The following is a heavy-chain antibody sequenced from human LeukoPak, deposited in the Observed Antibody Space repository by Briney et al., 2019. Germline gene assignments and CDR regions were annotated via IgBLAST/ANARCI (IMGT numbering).Heavy chain of an antibody. CDR3: AGESRGYSYAYVGL. CDR2: IYYSGST. CDR1: GGSISSYY. Sequence: SETLSLTCTVSGGSISSYYWSWIRQHPGKGREWIGYIYYSGSTNYNPSLKSRVTISVDTSKNQFSLKLSSVTAADTAVYYCAGESRGYSYAYVGLWGQGTLVPVSS. J-gene: IGHJ4*02. V-gene: IGHV4-59*01. D-gene: IGHD5-18*01.